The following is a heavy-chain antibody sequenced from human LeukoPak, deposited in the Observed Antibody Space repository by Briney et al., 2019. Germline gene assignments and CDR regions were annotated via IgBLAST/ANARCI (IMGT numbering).Heavy chain of an antibody. CDR3: AREVGPYGSGSYYKFDY. Sequence: SQTLSLTCAISGDSVSSNSAAWNWIRQSPSRGLEWLGRTYYRSKWYNDYAVSVKSRITINPDTSKNQFCLQLNSVTPEDTAVYYCAREVGPYGSGSYYKFDYWGQGTLVTVSS. CDR2: TYYRSKWYN. J-gene: IGHJ4*02. V-gene: IGHV6-1*01. CDR1: GDSVSSNSAA. D-gene: IGHD3-10*01.